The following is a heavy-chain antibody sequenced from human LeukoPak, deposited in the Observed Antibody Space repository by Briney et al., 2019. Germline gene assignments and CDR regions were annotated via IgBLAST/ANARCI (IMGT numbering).Heavy chain of an antibody. D-gene: IGHD1-26*01. CDR1: GFTFTSYN. CDR3: ARDPYSGNYGAYYYYYMDV. CDR2: ITSSSSYI. V-gene: IGHV3-21*06. Sequence: PGGSLRLSCAASGFTFTSYNMNWVRQAPGKGLEWVSSITSSSSYIYYADSVKGRFTISRDNAKNSLYLQMDSLRVEDTAVYYCARDPYSGNYGAYYYYYMDVWGKGTTVAISS. J-gene: IGHJ6*03.